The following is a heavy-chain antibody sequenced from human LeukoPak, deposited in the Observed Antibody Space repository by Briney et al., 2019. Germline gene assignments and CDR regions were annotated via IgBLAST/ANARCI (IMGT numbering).Heavy chain of an antibody. CDR2: INPNTGGT. D-gene: IGHD6-19*01. J-gene: IGHJ4*02. CDR1: GYTFTGYY. V-gene: IGHV1-2*02. Sequence: ASVKVSCKASGYTFTGYYMHWVRQAPGQGPEWMGWINPNTGGTNYAQKFQGRVTMTRDTSISTAYMELSSLRSDDTALYYCARGREVAGTVSYWGQGTLVTVSS. CDR3: ARGREVAGTVSY.